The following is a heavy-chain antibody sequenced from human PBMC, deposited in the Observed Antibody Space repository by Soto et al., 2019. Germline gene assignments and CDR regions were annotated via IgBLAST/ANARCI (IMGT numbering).Heavy chain of an antibody. D-gene: IGHD3-22*01. J-gene: IGHJ6*02. CDR3: TLGLRSGYYYPSYGMDV. V-gene: IGHV3-49*03. CDR2: IRSKAYGGTT. CDR1: GFTFGDYA. Sequence: TGGSLRISCTASGFTFGDYAISWFRQAPGKGLEWVGFIRSKAYGGTTEYAASVKGRFTISRDDSKSIAYLQMNSLKTEDTAVYYCTLGLRSGYYYPSYGMDVWGQGTTVTVSS.